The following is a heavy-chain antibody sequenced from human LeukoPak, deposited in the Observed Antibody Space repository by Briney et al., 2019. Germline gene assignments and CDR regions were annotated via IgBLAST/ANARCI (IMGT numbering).Heavy chain of an antibody. V-gene: IGHV3-23*01. D-gene: IGHD2-2*01. CDR3: ARGGVPAAPPY. J-gene: IGHJ4*02. Sequence: PGGSLRLSCAASEVNFRSYAMSWVRQAPGKGLEWVSGVTGSGGSTYYVDSVKGRFTISRDNSKNSLYLQMNSLRAEDTAVYYCARGGVPAAPPYWGQGTLVTVSS. CDR2: VTGSGGST. CDR1: EVNFRSYA.